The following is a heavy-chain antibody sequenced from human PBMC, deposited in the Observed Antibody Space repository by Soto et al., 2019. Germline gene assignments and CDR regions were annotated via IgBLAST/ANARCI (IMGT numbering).Heavy chain of an antibody. CDR1: GFSLNSYS. CDR2: ISYDGNTQ. V-gene: IGHV3-30-3*01. CDR3: AKVSRASRISNPDFDY. Sequence: QVPLVESGGGVVQPGTSLRLSCAASGFSLNSYSIHWVRQAPGKGLEWVALISYDGNTQYYGDSVKGRFIVSRENSKNNVYMRMNGLRADDTAVYYCAKVSRASRISNPDFDYWGQGTLVTVSS. J-gene: IGHJ4*02.